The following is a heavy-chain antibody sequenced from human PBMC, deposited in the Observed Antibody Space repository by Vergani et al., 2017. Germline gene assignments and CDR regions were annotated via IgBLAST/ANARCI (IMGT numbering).Heavy chain of an antibody. CDR1: GGSMSGYY. V-gene: IGHV4-59*01. CDR3: ARSYPSDIVVVPAAIGWFDP. Sequence: QVRLQESGPGLVKPSETLSLTCSVSGGSMSGYYWSWIRQPPGKELEWIGYMYHSGSTNYNPSLKSRVTISVDTSKNQFSLKLSSVTAADTAVYYCARSYPSDIVVVPAAIGWFDPWGQGTLVTVSS. D-gene: IGHD2-2*01. CDR2: MYHSGST. J-gene: IGHJ5*02.